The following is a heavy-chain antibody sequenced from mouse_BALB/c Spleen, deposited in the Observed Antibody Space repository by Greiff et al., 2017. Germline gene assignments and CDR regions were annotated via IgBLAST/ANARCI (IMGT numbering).Heavy chain of an antibody. Sequence: VQRVESGPGLVQPSQSLSITCTASGFSLTSYGVHWVRQSPGKGLEWLGVIWSGGSTDYNAAFISRLSISKDNSKSQVFFKMNSLQANDTAIYYCARPTYYGNYGAAYWGQGTLVTVSA. CDR3: ARPTYYGNYGAAY. CDR1: GFSLTSYG. CDR2: IWSGGST. D-gene: IGHD2-10*01. V-gene: IGHV2-2*02. J-gene: IGHJ3*01.